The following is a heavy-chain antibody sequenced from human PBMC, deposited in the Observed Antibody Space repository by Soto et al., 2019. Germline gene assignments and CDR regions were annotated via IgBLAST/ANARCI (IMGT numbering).Heavy chain of an antibody. CDR2: IWYDGSNK. J-gene: IGHJ6*02. CDR1: GFTFSSYG. D-gene: IGHD5-18*01. Sequence: QVQLVESGGGVVQPGRSLRLSCAASGFTFSSYGMHWVRQAPGKGLEWVAVIWYDGSNKYYADSVKGRFTISRDNSKNTLYLQMNSLRAEDTAVYYCARDLPYSYGTYYYYGMDVWGQGTTVTVSS. V-gene: IGHV3-33*01. CDR3: ARDLPYSYGTYYYYGMDV.